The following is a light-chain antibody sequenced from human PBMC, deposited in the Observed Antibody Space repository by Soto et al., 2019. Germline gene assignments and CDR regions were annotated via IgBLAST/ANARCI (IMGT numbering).Light chain of an antibody. CDR2: DAS. CDR3: QQRSNWPRYT. V-gene: IGKV3-11*01. CDR1: QSVSHY. J-gene: IGKJ2*01. Sequence: EIVLTQSPATLSLSPGERATLSCRASQSVSHYLAWYQQKPGQAPRLLIYDASNRATGIPARFSGSGSGTDFTLTISSLESEDFAVYYCQQRSNWPRYTFGQGTKLEIK.